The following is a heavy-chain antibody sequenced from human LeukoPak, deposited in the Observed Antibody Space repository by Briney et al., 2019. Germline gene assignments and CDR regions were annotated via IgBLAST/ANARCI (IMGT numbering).Heavy chain of an antibody. CDR1: GFTFSSYS. CDR2: ISSSSSTI. Sequence: PGGSLRLSCAASGFTFSSYSMNWVRQAPGKGLEWVSYISSSSSTIYYADSVKGRFTISRDNAKNSLYLQMNSLRAEDTAVYYCARRNYDSSGYSTDYYYMDVWGKGTTVTVSS. J-gene: IGHJ6*03. D-gene: IGHD3-22*01. V-gene: IGHV3-48*04. CDR3: ARRNYDSSGYSTDYYYMDV.